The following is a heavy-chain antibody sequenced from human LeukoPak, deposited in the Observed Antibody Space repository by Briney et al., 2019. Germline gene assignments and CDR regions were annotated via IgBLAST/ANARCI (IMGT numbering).Heavy chain of an antibody. CDR3: ARELAGRQDLDY. V-gene: IGHV3-21*01. J-gene: IGHJ4*02. CDR1: GFTFSSHS. Sequence: GGSLRLSCVASGFTFSSHSMNWVRQAPGRGLEWVSSIIKWRHTTFRRDTVKGRFTISRDNAKCALYLHMNSLRAEDTAVYFCARELAGRQDLDYWGQGTLVTVSS. CDR2: IIKWRHTT.